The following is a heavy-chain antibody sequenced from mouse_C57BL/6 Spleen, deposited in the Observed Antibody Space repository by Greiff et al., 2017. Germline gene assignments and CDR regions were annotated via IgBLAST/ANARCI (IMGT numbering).Heavy chain of an antibody. Sequence: QVQLQQPGAELVMPGASVKLSCKSSGYTFTSYWMHWVKQRPGQGLEWIGEIDPSDSYTNYNQKFKGKSTLTVDKSSSTAYMQLSSLTSEDSAVYYCARGGLYYGNPVYFDYWGQGTTLTVSS. CDR1: GYTFTSYW. D-gene: IGHD2-1*01. V-gene: IGHV1-69*01. CDR3: ARGGLYYGNPVYFDY. CDR2: IDPSDSYT. J-gene: IGHJ2*01.